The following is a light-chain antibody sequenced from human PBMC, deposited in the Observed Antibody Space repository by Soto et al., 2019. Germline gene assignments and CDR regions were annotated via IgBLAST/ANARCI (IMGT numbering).Light chain of an antibody. V-gene: IGLV2-18*02. CDR1: SSDVGSNNR. CDR2: EVS. Sequence: VSGSPGQSVTISCTGTSSDVGSNNRVSWYQQPPGTAPKLMIYEVSSRPSGVPDRFSGSKSGNTASLTISGLRAEDEADYYCTSYTSSTTPCVFGTGTKVTVL. CDR3: TSYTSSTTPCV. J-gene: IGLJ1*01.